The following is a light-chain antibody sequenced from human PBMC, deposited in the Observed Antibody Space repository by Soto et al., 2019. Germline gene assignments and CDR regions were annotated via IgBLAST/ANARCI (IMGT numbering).Light chain of an antibody. CDR3: SSYATSSTVCGGGITV. J-gene: IGLJ2*01. V-gene: IGLV2-14*03. CDR2: DVS. Sequence: QSALTQPASVSGSPGQSITISCTGTSSDVGGYNFVSWYQQFPGKAPKLMIFDVSTRPSGVSDRFSGSKSGNTASLAISGLQAEDEAHYYCSSYATSSTVCGGGITVFGGGTKLTVL. CDR1: SSDVGGYNF.